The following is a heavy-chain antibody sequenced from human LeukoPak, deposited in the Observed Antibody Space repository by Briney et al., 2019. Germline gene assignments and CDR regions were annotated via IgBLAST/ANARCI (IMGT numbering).Heavy chain of an antibody. J-gene: IGHJ4*02. V-gene: IGHV1-69*04. CDR1: GGTFSSYA. CDR2: IIPILGIA. CDR3: ARVIVANYFDY. Sequence: ASVKVSCKASGGTFSSYAISWVRQAPGQGLEWMGRIIPILGIANYAQKFQGRVTITADESTSTAYMELSSLRSEDTAVYYCARVIVANYFDYWGQGTLVTVSS. D-gene: IGHD5-12*01.